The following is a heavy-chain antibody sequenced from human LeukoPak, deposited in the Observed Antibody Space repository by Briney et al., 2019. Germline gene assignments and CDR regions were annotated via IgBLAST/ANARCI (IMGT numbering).Heavy chain of an antibody. D-gene: IGHD3-10*01. Sequence: SETLSLTCTVSGGSISSTSYYWSWIRQPAGKGLEWIGHIYTTGTTNYNPSLKSRVTISLDTSKNRFSLKLSSVTAADTAVYYCARGAYFYGSGINWFDPWGQGTLVTVSS. J-gene: IGHJ5*02. V-gene: IGHV4-61*09. CDR3: ARGAYFYGSGINWFDP. CDR1: GGSISSTSYY. CDR2: IYTTGTT.